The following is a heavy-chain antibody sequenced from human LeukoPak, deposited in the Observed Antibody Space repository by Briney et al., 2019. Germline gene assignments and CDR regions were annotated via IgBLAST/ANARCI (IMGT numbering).Heavy chain of an antibody. CDR2: FDPEDGET. CDR3: ATGKWETPSDFDY. J-gene: IGHJ4*02. Sequence: SDQPSRNVLGYTLTELAKHWVRQAPGKRKERMGGFDPEDGETIYAQKFQGRVTMTEDTSTDTAYMELSSLRSEDTAVYYCATGKWETPSDFDYWGQGTLVTVSS. V-gene: IGHV1-24*01. CDR1: GYTLTELA. D-gene: IGHD1-26*01.